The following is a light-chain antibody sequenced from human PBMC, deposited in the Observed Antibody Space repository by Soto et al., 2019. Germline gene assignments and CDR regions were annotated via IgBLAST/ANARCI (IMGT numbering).Light chain of an antibody. CDR1: SSNIGSNT. CDR3: AAWDDSLSGYV. CDR2: SNN. Sequence: QSVLTQPPSASGTPGQRVTISCSGSSSNIGSNTVNWYQQLPGTAPKLLIYSNNQRPSGVPDRLSGSKSGTSASLAISGLQSEDEADYYCAAWDDSLSGYVFGTGTKVTVL. V-gene: IGLV1-44*01. J-gene: IGLJ1*01.